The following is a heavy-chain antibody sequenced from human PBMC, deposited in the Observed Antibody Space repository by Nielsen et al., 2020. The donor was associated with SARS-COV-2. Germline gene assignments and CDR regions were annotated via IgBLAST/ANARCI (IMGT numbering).Heavy chain of an antibody. CDR2: INHSGST. V-gene: IGHV4-34*01. Sequence: GSLRLSCTVSGGSISSYYWSWIRQPPGKGLEWIGEINHSGSTNYNPSLKSRVTISVDTSKNQFSLKLSSVTAADTAVYYCARGSSPALDYWGQGTLVTVSS. CDR1: GGSISSYY. CDR3: ARGSSPALDY. J-gene: IGHJ4*02.